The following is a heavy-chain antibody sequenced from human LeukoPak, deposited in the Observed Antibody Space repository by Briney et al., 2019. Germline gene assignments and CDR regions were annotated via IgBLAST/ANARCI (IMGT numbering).Heavy chain of an antibody. D-gene: IGHD2-2*03. CDR2: INQDGSEK. Sequence: GGSLRLSCAASGFTFSSYWMSWVRPAPGKGLEWVANINQDGSEKYYVDSVKGRFTISRDNAKNSLYLQVHSLRAEDTAVFSCVRDGRKSRVVDIVRKKETGYYYYMDVWGKGTTVTVSS. CDR3: VRDGRKSRVVDIVRKKETGYYYYMDV. J-gene: IGHJ6*03. CDR1: GFTFSSYW. V-gene: IGHV3-7*01.